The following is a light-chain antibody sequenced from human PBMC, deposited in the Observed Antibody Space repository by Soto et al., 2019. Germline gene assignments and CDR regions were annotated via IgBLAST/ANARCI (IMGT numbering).Light chain of an antibody. V-gene: IGKV3-20*01. CDR1: QSVTSSN. Sequence: EIVLTQSPGTLSLSPGERVTLSCRASQSVTSSNLAWYQQKPGQAPSLLISGASTRATGIPDRFIGSGSGTYFPLTISRLEPEDFAVYYCQQYDTSPLTFGGGTKVEI. CDR3: QQYDTSPLT. CDR2: GAS. J-gene: IGKJ4*01.